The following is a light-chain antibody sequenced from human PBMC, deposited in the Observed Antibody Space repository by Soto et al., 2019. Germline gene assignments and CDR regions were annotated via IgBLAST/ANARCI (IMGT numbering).Light chain of an antibody. CDR1: QYINTR. V-gene: IGKV3D-15*03. Sequence: EIVMTQSPATLSVSPGDRVTLSCRASQYINTRLAWYQHRPGQAPRLLIYQTSIRAAGIPARFSASGSGTDFTLTIRDVQPEDFALYYCNQRQSWPRTFGQGTKVDIK. CDR2: QTS. J-gene: IGKJ1*01. CDR3: NQRQSWPRT.